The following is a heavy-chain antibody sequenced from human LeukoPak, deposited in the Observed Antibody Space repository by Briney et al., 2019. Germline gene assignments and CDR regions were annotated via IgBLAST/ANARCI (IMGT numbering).Heavy chain of an antibody. V-gene: IGHV1-46*01. Sequence: ASVKVSCKASGYTFPSYFMHWVRQAPGQGLEWMGIINPTGGSTTYAQKFQGRVTMARDTSTSTVYMELSSLRSDDTAVYYCAKTAARRFDYWGQGTLVTVSS. J-gene: IGHJ4*02. CDR2: INPTGGST. CDR3: AKTAARRFDY. CDR1: GYTFPSYF. D-gene: IGHD6-6*01.